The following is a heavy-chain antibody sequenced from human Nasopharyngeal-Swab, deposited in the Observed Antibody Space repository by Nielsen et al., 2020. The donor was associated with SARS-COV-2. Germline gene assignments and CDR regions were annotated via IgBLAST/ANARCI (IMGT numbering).Heavy chain of an antibody. CDR1: GFTFGDYA. V-gene: IGHV3-49*03. J-gene: IGHJ4*02. D-gene: IGHD1-26*01. CDR3: TREGGIVGATRLFDY. Sequence: GESLKISCTASGFTFGDYAMSWFRQAPGKGLEWVGFIRSKAYGGTTGYAASVKGRFTISRDDSKSIAYLQMNSLKTEDTAVYYCTREGGIVGATRLFDYWGQGTLVTVSS. CDR2: IRSKAYGGTT.